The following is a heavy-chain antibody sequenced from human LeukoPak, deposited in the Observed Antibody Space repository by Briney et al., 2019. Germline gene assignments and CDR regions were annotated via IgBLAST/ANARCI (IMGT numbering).Heavy chain of an antibody. J-gene: IGHJ6*02. Sequence: NPGGSLRLSCAASGFTFSSYSMNWVRQAPGKGLEWVSSISSSSSYIYYADSVKGRFTISRDNAKNSLYLQMNSLRAEDTAVYYCARFNRAAAPRYGMDVWGQGTTVTVSS. V-gene: IGHV3-21*01. CDR2: ISSSSSYI. CDR1: GFTFSSYS. CDR3: ARFNRAAAPRYGMDV. D-gene: IGHD6-13*01.